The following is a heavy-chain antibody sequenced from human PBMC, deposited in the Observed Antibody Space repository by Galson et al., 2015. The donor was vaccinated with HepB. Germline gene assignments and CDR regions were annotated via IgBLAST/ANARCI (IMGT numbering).Heavy chain of an antibody. CDR2: ISTSPKYV. Sequence: SLRLSCAASGFTFSSYTMNWVRQTPGKGLESVSSISTSPKYVYYADSVKGRFTISRDNAKSSLYLQMNSLRADDTAIYYCARDPYDLWGQGTLVAVSS. D-gene: IGHD3-3*01. CDR3: ARDPYDL. V-gene: IGHV3-21*01. J-gene: IGHJ4*02. CDR1: GFTFSSYT.